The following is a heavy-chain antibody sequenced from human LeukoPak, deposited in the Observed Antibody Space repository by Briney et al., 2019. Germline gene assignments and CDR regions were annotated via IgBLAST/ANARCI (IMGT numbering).Heavy chain of an antibody. Sequence: PSETLSLTCAVYGGSFSGYYWSWIRQPPGKGLEWIGEINHSGSTNYNPSLKSRVTISVDTSKNQFSLKLNSMTAADTAVYYCARHHTIFGVVTWFDPWGQGTLVTVSS. V-gene: IGHV4-34*01. CDR3: ARHHTIFGVVTWFDP. J-gene: IGHJ5*02. CDR2: INHSGST. CDR1: GGSFSGYY. D-gene: IGHD3-3*01.